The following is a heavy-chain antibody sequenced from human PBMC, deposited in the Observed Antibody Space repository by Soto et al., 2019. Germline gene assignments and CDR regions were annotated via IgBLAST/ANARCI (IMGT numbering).Heavy chain of an antibody. D-gene: IGHD6-19*01. CDR1: GYSFTRYS. CDR2: INPSGGST. J-gene: IGHJ5*01. V-gene: IGHV1-46*03. Sequence: GASVKVSCKTSGYSFTRYSMHCVRQAPGQGLDWMGVINPSGGSTNYAQNFQGRVTMTRDTSTNTVYMELSSLRSEDTALYFCARESTLSYSSTCFDSWGQGTQVTVS. CDR3: ARESTLSYSSTCFDS.